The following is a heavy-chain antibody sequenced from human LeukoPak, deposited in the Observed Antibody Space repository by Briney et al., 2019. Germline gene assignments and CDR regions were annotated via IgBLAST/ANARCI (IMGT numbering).Heavy chain of an antibody. J-gene: IGHJ6*02. V-gene: IGHV3-11*01. CDR2: VTNSGTTI. CDR1: GFTFSDYN. Sequence: GGSLRLSCAASGFTFSDYNMNWVRQAPGKGLEWVSYVTNSGTTIHYADSVKGRFTISRDNAKNSLYLQMNSLRAEDTAVYYCARSIGLTGGGVDVWGQGTTVTVSS. D-gene: IGHD3-9*01. CDR3: ARSIGLTGGGVDV.